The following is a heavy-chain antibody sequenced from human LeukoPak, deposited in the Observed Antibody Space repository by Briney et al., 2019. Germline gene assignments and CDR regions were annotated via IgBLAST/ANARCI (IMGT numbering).Heavy chain of an antibody. CDR3: ARLELGIITGTSPSSYYYMDV. Sequence: GASVKVSCKASGYTFTSYGISWVRQAPGQGLEWMGWISAYNGNTNYAQKLQGRVTMTTDTSTSTAYMELRSLRSDDTAVYYCARLELGIITGTSPSSYYYMDVWGKGTTVTVSS. CDR1: GYTFTSYG. CDR2: ISAYNGNT. D-gene: IGHD1-7*01. V-gene: IGHV1-18*01. J-gene: IGHJ6*03.